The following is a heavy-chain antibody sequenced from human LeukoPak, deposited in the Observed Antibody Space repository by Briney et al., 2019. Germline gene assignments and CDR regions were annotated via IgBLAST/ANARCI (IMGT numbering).Heavy chain of an antibody. D-gene: IGHD2-21*01. CDR2: IKEDGSEK. CDR3: ARDLYSQY. CDR1: GPTFSAHW. J-gene: IGHJ4*02. V-gene: IGHV3-7*01. Sequence: GGSLRLSCAASGPTFSAHWMSWVRQAPGKELEWVANIKEDGSEKYYVDSVKGRFTISRDIAKNSLYLQMNSLRAEDTAVYYCARDLYSQYWGQGTLVTVSS.